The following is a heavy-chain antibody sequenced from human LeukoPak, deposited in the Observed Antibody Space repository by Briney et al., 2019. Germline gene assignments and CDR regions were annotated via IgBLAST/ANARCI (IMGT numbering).Heavy chain of an antibody. Sequence: ASVSVSCTASVYTFTIYYMHWVRQAPGQGVGRMGLINPSGGSTSCAQKFQGRVTMTRDTSTSTVYMELSSLRSEDTAVYYCARGPSMVVVMWFDYCGQGTLVTVSS. CDR1: VYTFTIYY. D-gene: IGHD3-22*01. V-gene: IGHV1-46*01. CDR3: ARGPSMVVVMWFDY. CDR2: INPSGGST. J-gene: IGHJ4*02.